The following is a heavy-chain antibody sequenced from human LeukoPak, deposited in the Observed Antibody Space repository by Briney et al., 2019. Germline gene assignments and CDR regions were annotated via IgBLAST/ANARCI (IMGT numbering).Heavy chain of an antibody. V-gene: IGHV1-2*06. Sequence: GASVKVSCKASGYTFTGYYMHWVRQAPGQGLEWMGRINPNSGGTNYAQKFQGRVTMTRDTSISTAYMELSRLRSDDTAVYYCASSETGAINLVGATFWGQGTLVTVSS. CDR3: ASSETGAINLVGATF. CDR1: GYTFTGYY. J-gene: IGHJ4*02. CDR2: INPNSGGT. D-gene: IGHD1-26*01.